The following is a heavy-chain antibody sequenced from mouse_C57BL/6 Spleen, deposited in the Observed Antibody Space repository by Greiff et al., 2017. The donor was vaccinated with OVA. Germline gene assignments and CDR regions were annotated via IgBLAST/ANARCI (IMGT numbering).Heavy chain of an antibody. CDR1: GFTFTDYY. V-gene: IGHV7-3*01. D-gene: IGHD3-2*02. CDR3: ARYPDSSGDYFDY. CDR2: ISNKANGYTT. Sequence: EVKLMASGGGLVQPGGSLSLSCAASGFTFTDYYMSWVRQPPGKALAWLGFISNKANGYTTEYSASVKGRFTISRDNSQSILYLQMNALRAEDSATYYCARYPDSSGDYFDYWGQGTTRTVSA. J-gene: IGHJ2*01.